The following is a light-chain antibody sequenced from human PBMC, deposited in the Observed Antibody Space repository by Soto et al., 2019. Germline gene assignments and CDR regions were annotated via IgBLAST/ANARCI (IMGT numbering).Light chain of an antibody. Sequence: SVLTQPPSVSAAPGQKVTISCSGSSSNIGNNYVSWYQQLPGTAPKLLIYDNNKRPSGIPDRFSGSKSGTSATLVITGLQTGDEADYYCGTWDSSLSAYVFGTGTKVTVL. CDR3: GTWDSSLSAYV. CDR2: DNN. CDR1: SSNIGNNY. V-gene: IGLV1-51*01. J-gene: IGLJ1*01.